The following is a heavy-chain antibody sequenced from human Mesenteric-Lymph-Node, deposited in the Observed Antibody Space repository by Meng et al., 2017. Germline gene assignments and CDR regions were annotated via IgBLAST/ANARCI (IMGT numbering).Heavy chain of an antibody. CDR1: GGSFSGYY. J-gene: IGHJ4*02. D-gene: IGHD2-2*01. V-gene: IGHV4-34*01. Sequence: QGQPQQWGAGLFKPSETLSLTCSVYGGSFSGYYWSWIRQPPGKGLEWIGEINHSGSTNYNPSLKSRVTISVDKSKNQFSLKLSSVTAADTAVYYCASGRKYCSSTSCYGQFDYWGQGTLVTVSS. CDR3: ASGRKYCSSTSCYGQFDY. CDR2: INHSGST.